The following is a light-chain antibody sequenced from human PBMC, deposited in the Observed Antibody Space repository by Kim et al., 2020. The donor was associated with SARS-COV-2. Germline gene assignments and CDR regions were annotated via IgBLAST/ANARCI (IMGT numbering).Light chain of an antibody. CDR3: MSWPTSDSGV. Sequence: QPVLTQPPSSSASHGESARPTCTLPSDINVDHCNIYWYQQKPGSPPRYLLYYYSDSNKGQVAGVLSRFCGSKDASANTGILLISALQSEYEADYYCMSWPTSDSGVFGGGTQLTV. CDR1: SDINVDHCN. CDR2: YYSDSNK. J-gene: IGLJ3*02. V-gene: IGLV5-37*01.